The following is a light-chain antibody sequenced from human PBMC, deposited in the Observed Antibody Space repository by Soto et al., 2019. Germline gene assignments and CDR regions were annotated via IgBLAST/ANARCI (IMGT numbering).Light chain of an antibody. CDR1: QSVSSNY. CDR2: DAS. CDR3: QRYASSPHT. J-gene: IGKJ4*01. V-gene: IGKV3-20*01. Sequence: EIVLTQSPGTLSLSPGERATLSCRASQSVSSNYLAWYKQKPGQAPRLLIYDASSRATGIPDRFSGSGSGTDFTLTISRLEPEDFAVYYCQRYASSPHTFGGGTKV.